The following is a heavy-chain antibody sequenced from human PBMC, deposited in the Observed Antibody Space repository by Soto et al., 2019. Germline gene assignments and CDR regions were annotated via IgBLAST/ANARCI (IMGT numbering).Heavy chain of an antibody. V-gene: IGHV4-61*01. CDR1: GGSVSSGSYY. D-gene: IGHD6-19*01. J-gene: IGHJ4*02. CDR2: MYNSGST. Sequence: SETLSLTCTVSGGSVSSGSYYWSWIRQPPGKGLEWIGYMYNSGSTNYNPSLKSRVIISVDTSKNQFSLKLSSVTAADTAVYYCARVRSGWYYFDCWGPGTLVTVSS. CDR3: ARVRSGWYYFDC.